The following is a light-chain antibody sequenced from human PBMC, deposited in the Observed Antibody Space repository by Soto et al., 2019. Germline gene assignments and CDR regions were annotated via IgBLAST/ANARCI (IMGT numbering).Light chain of an antibody. Sequence: EIVLTQSPGTLSLSPGERATLSCRASQSVSSSYLAWYQQKPGQAPRLRIYGASSRATGIPDRFSGSGSGTDSTLAISSLEPEDFAVDYCQQYGSSPPYTCGQGTELEIK. CDR1: QSVSSSY. CDR3: QQYGSSPPYT. V-gene: IGKV3-20*01. J-gene: IGKJ2*01. CDR2: GAS.